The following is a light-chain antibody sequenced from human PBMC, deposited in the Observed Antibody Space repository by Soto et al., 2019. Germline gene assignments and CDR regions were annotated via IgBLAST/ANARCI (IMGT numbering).Light chain of an antibody. CDR3: QSHDSSLSAYV. V-gene: IGLV1-40*01. J-gene: IGLJ1*01. CDR1: SSNIGAGYD. Sequence: QTVLTQPPAESGAPGQRVTISCTGSSSNIGAGYDVHWYQQLPGTGPKLLISGNSNRPSGVPDRFSGSRSGTSASLAITGLQAEDEADYYCQSHDSSLSAYVFGTGTKVTVL. CDR2: GNS.